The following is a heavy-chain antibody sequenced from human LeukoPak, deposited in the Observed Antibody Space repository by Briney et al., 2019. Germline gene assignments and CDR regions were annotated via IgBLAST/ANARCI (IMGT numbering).Heavy chain of an antibody. V-gene: IGHV3-66*01. CDR3: GGVSAAAAGTRYFDY. CDR1: GFSVSSDY. J-gene: IGHJ4*02. CDR2: IFSGGST. D-gene: IGHD6-13*01. Sequence: GGSLRLSCAASGFSVSSDYMSWVRQAPGKGLEWVSVIFSGGSTYYADSVKGRFTISRDSSKNTLYLQMNSLRAEDTAVYYCGGVSAAAAGTRYFDYWGQGTLVTVSS.